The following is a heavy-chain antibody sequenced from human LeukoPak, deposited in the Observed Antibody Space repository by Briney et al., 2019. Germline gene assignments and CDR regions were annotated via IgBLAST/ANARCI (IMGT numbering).Heavy chain of an antibody. CDR2: ISYSGTT. D-gene: IGHD2-2*01. CDR3: ARYYCGSTDCPGIDY. CDR1: GGSISSGVYY. J-gene: IGHJ4*02. Sequence: PSETLSLTCTVSGGSISSGVYYWTWVRQPPGEGLEWIGYISYSGTTYSNPSLKTRLTISTDTSKSQFSLMLTSVTAADTAVYYCARYYCGSTDCPGIDYWGQGTLVTVSS. V-gene: IGHV4-30-4*01.